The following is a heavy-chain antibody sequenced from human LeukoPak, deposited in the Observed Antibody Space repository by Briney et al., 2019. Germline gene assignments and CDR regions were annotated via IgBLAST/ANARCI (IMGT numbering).Heavy chain of an antibody. J-gene: IGHJ6*03. D-gene: IGHD2-21*02. CDR2: ISNPSSTR. CDR3: ARELLRGVVVTENMDV. CDR1: GFIFSDYY. V-gene: IGHV3-11*04. Sequence: KPGGSLRLSCDASGFIFSDYYMSWVRQAPGKRLEWISYISNPSSTRYYADSVKGRFTISRDNAKNSLYLQMNSLRAEDTAVYYCARELLRGVVVTENMDVWGKGTTVTVSS.